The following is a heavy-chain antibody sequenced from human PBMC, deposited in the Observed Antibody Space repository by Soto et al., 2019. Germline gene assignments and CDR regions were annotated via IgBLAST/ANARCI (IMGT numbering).Heavy chain of an antibody. CDR3: AKDRVGGTFYSPLAF. J-gene: IGHJ4*02. D-gene: IGHD1-7*01. V-gene: IGHV3-30*18. Sequence: GGSLRLSCQASGFNFDNYGMHWVRQAPGKGLEWVAVIAHDGSFQYYADSVKGRFTISRDNSKNTLSLHLNTLKPEDTAVYHCAKDRVGGTFYSPLAFWGQGPPVTVSS. CDR1: GFNFDNYG. CDR2: IAHDGSFQ.